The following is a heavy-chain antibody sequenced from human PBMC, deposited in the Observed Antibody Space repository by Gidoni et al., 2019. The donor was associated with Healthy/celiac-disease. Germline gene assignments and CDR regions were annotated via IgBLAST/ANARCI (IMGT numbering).Heavy chain of an antibody. CDR1: GFTFSSSW. J-gene: IGHJ4*02. CDR3: ARVEYYDFWSGPYYFDY. V-gene: IGHV3-7*01. CDR2: IKQDGREK. D-gene: IGHD3-3*01. Sequence: EVQLVSSGGGLVQPGGSLRLSCAASGFTFSSSWMSWFRQAPGKGLEWVANIKQDGREKYYGDSVKGRFTISRDNAKNSLYLQMNSRRAEDTAVYYCARVEYYDFWSGPYYFDYWGQGTLVTVSS.